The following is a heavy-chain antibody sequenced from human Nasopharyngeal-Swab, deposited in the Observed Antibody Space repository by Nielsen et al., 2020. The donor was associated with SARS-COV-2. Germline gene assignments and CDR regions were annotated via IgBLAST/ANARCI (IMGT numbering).Heavy chain of an antibody. J-gene: IGHJ6*02. CDR2: INHSGTT. CDR1: GGSSSGHY. Sequence: SQTLSLTCGVYGGSSSGHYWSWIRQPPGKGLEWIGEINHSGTTNYKPSLKSRVTISVDTSKNQFSLKVRSVSAADTAIYFCARGRGGQQLVRTYYYYGLDVWGQGTTVTVSS. CDR3: ARGRGGQQLVRTYYYYGLDV. V-gene: IGHV4-34*01. D-gene: IGHD1-1*01.